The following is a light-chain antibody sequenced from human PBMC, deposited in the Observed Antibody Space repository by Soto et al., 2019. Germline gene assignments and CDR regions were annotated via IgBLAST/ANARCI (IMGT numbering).Light chain of an antibody. CDR1: QGIGSY. J-gene: IGKJ1*01. CDR2: AAS. Sequence: DIQMTQSPSSLSASVGDRVTITCRASQGIGSYLAWYQQKPGKVPKVLIYAASTLQSGVPSRFSGSGSGTDFTLTISNLQPEDFATYYCQQSYSTPQTFGQGTKVDIK. V-gene: IGKV1-27*01. CDR3: QQSYSTPQT.